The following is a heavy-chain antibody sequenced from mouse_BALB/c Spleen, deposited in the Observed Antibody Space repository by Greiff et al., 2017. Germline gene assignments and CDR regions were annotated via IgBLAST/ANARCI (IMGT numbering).Heavy chain of an antibody. D-gene: IGHD1-2*01. V-gene: IGHV1-20*02. CDR1: GYSFTGYF. J-gene: IGHJ2*01. Sequence: VQLKQSGPELVKPGASVKISCKASGYSFTGYFMNWVMQSHGKSLEWIGRINPYNGDTFYNQKFKGKATLTVDKSSSTAHMELRSLASEDSAVYYCARINYGYVKGYFDYWGQGTTLTVSS. CDR2: INPYNGDT. CDR3: ARINYGYVKGYFDY.